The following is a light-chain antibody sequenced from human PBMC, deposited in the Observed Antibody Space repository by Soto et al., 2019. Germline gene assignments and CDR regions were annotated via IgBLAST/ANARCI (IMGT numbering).Light chain of an antibody. CDR3: ASYTSTYTLV. J-gene: IGLJ1*01. V-gene: IGLV2-14*01. CDR2: DVN. Sequence: QSALTQPASVSGSPGQSITISCTGTIDDVGAYNYVSWYQQRPGSAPQLLIYDVNNRPSGASNRFSGSKSGHTAYLTISGLQSDDEANYHCASYTSTYTLVFGTGPMLTVL. CDR1: IDDVGAYNY.